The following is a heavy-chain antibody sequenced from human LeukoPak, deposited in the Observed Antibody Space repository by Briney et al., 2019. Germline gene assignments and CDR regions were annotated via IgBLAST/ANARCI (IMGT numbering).Heavy chain of an antibody. V-gene: IGHV4-59*12. D-gene: IGHD6-19*01. Sequence: SETLSLTCTVSGGSISSYYWSWIRQPPGKGLEWIGYIYYSGSTNYNPSLKSRVTISVDTSKNQFSLKLSSVTAADTAVYYCARGDSSGWYDYWGQGTLVTVSS. CDR1: GGSISSYY. CDR2: IYYSGST. CDR3: ARGDSSGWYDY. J-gene: IGHJ4*02.